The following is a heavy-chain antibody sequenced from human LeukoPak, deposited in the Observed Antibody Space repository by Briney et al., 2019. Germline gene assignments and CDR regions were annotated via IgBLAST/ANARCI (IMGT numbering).Heavy chain of an antibody. CDR1: GYSISSGYY. Sequence: SSETLSLTCTVSGYSISSGYYWGWIRQPPGKGLEWIGSGYHIGSTYFNPSLRSRVTILIDIFKNQFSLKMSSVTAADTAIYYCARVGDYGDYVNWFDPWGPGTLVTVSS. D-gene: IGHD4-17*01. CDR2: GYHIGST. CDR3: ARVGDYGDYVNWFDP. J-gene: IGHJ5*02. V-gene: IGHV4-38-2*02.